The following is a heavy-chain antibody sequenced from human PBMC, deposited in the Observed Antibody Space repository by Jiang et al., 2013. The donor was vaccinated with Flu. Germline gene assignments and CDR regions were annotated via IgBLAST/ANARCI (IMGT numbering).Heavy chain of an antibody. Sequence: VQLVESGGGVVQPGRSLRLSCAASGFTFTTHALHWVRQPPGKGLEWVAVISNDGNNKYYADSVNGRFTISRDNSKNTLYLQMNSLRPEDTALYYCASPSMIVVVTRWYFDLWGRGTLVTVSS. CDR1: GFTFTTHA. D-gene: IGHD3-22*01. V-gene: IGHV3-30*14. J-gene: IGHJ2*01. CDR2: ISNDGNNK. CDR3: ASPSMIVVVTRWYFDL.